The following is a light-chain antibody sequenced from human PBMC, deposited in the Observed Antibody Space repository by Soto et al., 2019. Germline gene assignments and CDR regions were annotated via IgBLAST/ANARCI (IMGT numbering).Light chain of an antibody. V-gene: IGKV3-15*01. Sequence: EIVLTQSPGTLSLSPGERATLSCRASQSVNRSYLAWYQQKPGQAPRLLIYAASTRATGIPARFSGSGSGTEFTLTISSLQSEDFVVYYCQQYNDWPRTFGQGTKV. CDR3: QQYNDWPRT. CDR2: AAS. J-gene: IGKJ1*01. CDR1: QSVNRSY.